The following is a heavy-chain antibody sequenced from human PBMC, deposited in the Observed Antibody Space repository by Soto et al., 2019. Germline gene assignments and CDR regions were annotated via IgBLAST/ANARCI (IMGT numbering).Heavy chain of an antibody. CDR2: IYYSGST. D-gene: IGHD4-17*01. CDR3: SRHISLICFWYGDYYHYRIDV. J-gene: IGHJ6*02. Sequence: SETLSLTCTVSGGSISSSSYYWGWIRQPPGKGLEWIGSIYYSGSTYYNPSLKSRVTISVDTSKNQCSLKLSSVTAADTAVYNCSRHISLICFWYGDYYHYRIDVSAQGTTVTVSS. CDR1: GGSISSSSYY. V-gene: IGHV4-39*01.